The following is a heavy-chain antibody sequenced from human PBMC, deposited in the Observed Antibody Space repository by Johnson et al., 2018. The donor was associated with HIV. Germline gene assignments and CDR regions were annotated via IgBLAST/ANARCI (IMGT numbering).Heavy chain of an antibody. CDR3: ARACRDGYTCYVYDL. Sequence: VQLVESGGGVVQPGGSLRLSCAASGLSVSNNYMSWVRQAPGKGLEWVSVLWSGGNTWYAGSVTGRFTISRDNSKNTLYLQRNSLRAEDTAVYYCARACRDGYTCYVYDLWGLGTMVTVS. CDR2: LWSGGNT. J-gene: IGHJ3*01. V-gene: IGHV3-66*01. CDR1: GLSVSNNY. D-gene: IGHD5-24*01.